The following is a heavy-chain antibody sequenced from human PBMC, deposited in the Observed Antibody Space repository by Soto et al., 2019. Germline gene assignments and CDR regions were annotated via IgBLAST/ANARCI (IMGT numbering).Heavy chain of an antibody. J-gene: IGHJ4*02. Sequence: GGSLRLSCAASGFTFSDYYMSWIRQAPGKGLEWVSHISSRSSYTNYADSVKGRFTISRDNAKNTLYLQMNRLRAEDTAVYYCAAGPASHKTYYYDSSGWGATDYWGQGTLVTVSS. CDR3: AAGPASHKTYYYDSSGWGATDY. D-gene: IGHD3-22*01. CDR1: GFTFSDYY. V-gene: IGHV3-11*03. CDR2: ISSRSSYT.